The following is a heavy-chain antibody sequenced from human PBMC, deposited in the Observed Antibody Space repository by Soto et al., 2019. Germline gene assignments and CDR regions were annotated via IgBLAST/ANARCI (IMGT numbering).Heavy chain of an antibody. CDR1: GFIFSHYA. D-gene: IGHD3-22*01. V-gene: IGHV3-23*01. Sequence: QLLESGGMLLQPGGSLRLSCAASGFIFSHYAMSWVRQAPGKGLEWVSSIGGGGDDTNYADSVKGRFTISRDNSKNTLFLQMNSLRVEDTAVYYCARGSRVEWPYDSSGYLDYWGQGTLVTVSS. J-gene: IGHJ4*02. CDR3: ARGSRVEWPYDSSGYLDY. CDR2: IGGGGDDT.